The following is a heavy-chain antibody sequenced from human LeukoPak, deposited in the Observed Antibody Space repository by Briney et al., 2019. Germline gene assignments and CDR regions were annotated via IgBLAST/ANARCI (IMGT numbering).Heavy chain of an antibody. D-gene: IGHD4-11*01. CDR2: ISSSGTAI. CDR3: ARVSFTVGGFAGTLGVLRDYYYMDI. V-gene: IGHV3-11*04. J-gene: IGHJ6*03. CDR1: GFTFSDYF. Sequence: GGSLRLSCAASGFTFSDYFMSWIRQAPGKGLEWVSYISSSGTAIYYADSVKGRFTISRDNAKNSLYLQMKTLRAEDTAVYYCARVSFTVGGFAGTLGVLRDYYYMDIWGTGTTVTVSS.